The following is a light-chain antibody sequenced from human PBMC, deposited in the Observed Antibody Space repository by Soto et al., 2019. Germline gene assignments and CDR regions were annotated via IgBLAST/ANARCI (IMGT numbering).Light chain of an antibody. V-gene: IGKV3-11*01. J-gene: IGKJ1*01. Sequence: ETVLTQSPSTLSLSPGERATLSCRASQSVSTYLAWYQQKPGQAPSLLVYDASNRATGIPARFSGSGSGTDFTLTISSLEPEDFAVYYCQQRSNWPRTFGQGTKVDI. CDR2: DAS. CDR1: QSVSTY. CDR3: QQRSNWPRT.